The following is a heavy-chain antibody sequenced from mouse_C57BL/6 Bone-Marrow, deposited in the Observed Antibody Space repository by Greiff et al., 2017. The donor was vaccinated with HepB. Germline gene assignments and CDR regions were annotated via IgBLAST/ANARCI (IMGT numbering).Heavy chain of an antibody. CDR2: ISDGGSYT. CDR3: ARDPGA. Sequence: EVKLVESGGGLVKPGGSLKLSCAASGFTFSSYAMSWVRQTPEKRLEWVATISDGGSYTYYPDNVKGRFTISRDNAKNNLYLQMSHLKSEDTAMYYCARDPGAWGQGTTLTVSS. J-gene: IGHJ2*01. CDR1: GFTFSSYA. V-gene: IGHV5-4*01.